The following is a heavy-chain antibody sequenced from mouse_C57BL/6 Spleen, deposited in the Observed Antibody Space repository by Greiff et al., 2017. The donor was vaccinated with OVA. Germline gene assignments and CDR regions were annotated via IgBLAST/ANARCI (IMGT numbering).Heavy chain of an antibody. V-gene: IGHV1-50*01. D-gene: IGHD2-1*01. Sequence: QVQLLQPGAELVKPGASVKLSCKASGYTFTSYGMQWVKQRPGQGLEWVGEIGPADSYTYYNHKVKGKATFTVDTSSSTAYMQLSSLTSEDSAVYYCAREKGNSSAMDCWGQGTTVTVSS. CDR3: AREKGNSSAMDC. J-gene: IGHJ4*01. CDR2: IGPADSYT. CDR1: GYTFTSYG.